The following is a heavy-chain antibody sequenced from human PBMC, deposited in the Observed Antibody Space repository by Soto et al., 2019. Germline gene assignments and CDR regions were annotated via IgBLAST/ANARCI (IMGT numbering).Heavy chain of an antibody. Sequence: GGSLRLSCAASGFSFDSYTMNWVRQAPGKGLEWVSSISSSSTYIYYADSVKGRFTISRDNAENSLYLHMNSQRAEDTAVYYCAKEGGNFYYYYGMDVWGQGTMVTVSS. CDR1: GFSFDSYT. CDR3: AKEGGNFYYYYGMDV. J-gene: IGHJ6*02. D-gene: IGHD1-26*01. V-gene: IGHV3-21*01. CDR2: ISSSSTYI.